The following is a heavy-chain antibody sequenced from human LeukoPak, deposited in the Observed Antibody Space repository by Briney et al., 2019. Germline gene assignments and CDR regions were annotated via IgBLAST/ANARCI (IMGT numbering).Heavy chain of an antibody. J-gene: IGHJ5*02. CDR2: INPNSGGT. Sequence: ASVKVSCKASGYTFTGYYMHWVRQAPGQGLEWMGWINPNSGGTNYAQKFQGRVTMTRDTSISTAYMELSRLRSDDTAAYYCARGGYSSSQPSNWFDPWGQGTLVTVSS. D-gene: IGHD6-13*01. CDR3: ARGGYSSSQPSNWFDP. CDR1: GYTFTGYY. V-gene: IGHV1-2*02.